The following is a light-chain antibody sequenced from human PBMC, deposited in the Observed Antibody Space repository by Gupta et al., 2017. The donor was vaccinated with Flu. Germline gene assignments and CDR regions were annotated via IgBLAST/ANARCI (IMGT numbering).Light chain of an antibody. J-gene: IGKJ2*03. Sequence: EIVMTQSPATLSVSPGERATLSCRASQSVSSNLAWYQQKPGQAPRLLIYGASTRATGIPARFSVSGSGTEFTLTISSLQSEDFAVYYCQQYNNWPPPYSFGQGTKLEIK. CDR3: QQYNNWPPPYS. CDR2: GAS. CDR1: QSVSSN. V-gene: IGKV3-15*01.